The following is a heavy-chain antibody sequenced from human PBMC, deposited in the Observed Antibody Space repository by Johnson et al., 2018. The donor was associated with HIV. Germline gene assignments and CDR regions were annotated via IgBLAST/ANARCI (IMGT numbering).Heavy chain of an antibody. Sequence: VQLVESGGGLVQPGRSLRLSCAASGFTFDDYAMHWVRQAPGKGLEWVSGISWNSGSIGYSDSVKGRFTISRDNAKNSLYLQMNSLKIEDTAVYYCARRTLGGYCPKGICPMNAFDIWGQGTMVTVSS. CDR3: ARRTLGGYCPKGICPMNAFDI. D-gene: IGHD2-8*01. J-gene: IGHJ3*02. CDR1: GFTFDDYA. CDR2: ISWNSGSI. V-gene: IGHV3-9*01.